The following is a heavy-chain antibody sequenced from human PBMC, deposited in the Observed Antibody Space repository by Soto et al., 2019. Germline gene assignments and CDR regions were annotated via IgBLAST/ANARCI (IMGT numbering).Heavy chain of an antibody. D-gene: IGHD6-19*01. Sequence: QVQLVESGGGVVQPGRSLRLSCAASGFTFSSYAMHWVRQAPGKGLEWVAVISYDGSNKYYADSVKGRFTISRDNSKHTXXLQMNSLRAEDTAVYYCARDKSPYSSGWHNRHFDYWGQGTLVTVSS. CDR3: ARDKSPYSSGWHNRHFDY. V-gene: IGHV3-30-3*01. CDR2: ISYDGSNK. CDR1: GFTFSSYA. J-gene: IGHJ4*02.